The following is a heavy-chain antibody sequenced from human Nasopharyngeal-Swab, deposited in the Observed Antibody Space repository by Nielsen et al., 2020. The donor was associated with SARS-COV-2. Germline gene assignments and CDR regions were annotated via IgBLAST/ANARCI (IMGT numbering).Heavy chain of an antibody. CDR2: ISYDGSNK. J-gene: IGHJ6*03. Sequence: VRQAPGKGLEWVAVISYDGSNKYYADSVKGRFTISRDNSKNTLYLQMGSLRAEDMAVYYCARTPLGYYYYMDVWGKGTTVTVSS. V-gene: IGHV3-30*03. CDR3: ARTPLGYYYYMDV.